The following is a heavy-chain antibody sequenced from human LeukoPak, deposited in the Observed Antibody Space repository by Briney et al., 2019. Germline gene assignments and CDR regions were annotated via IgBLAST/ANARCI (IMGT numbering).Heavy chain of an antibody. Sequence: ASLKVSCKASGYTFTGYYIHWLRQAPGQGPEWMGWINPYSGDTKYAQNYRGRVTMTRDTSISTAYMELSRLRSDDTAVYYCVGPYESEYSSSADAFDIWGQGTMVTVSS. J-gene: IGHJ3*02. V-gene: IGHV1-2*02. CDR2: INPYSGDT. D-gene: IGHD6-6*01. CDR3: VGPYESEYSSSADAFDI. CDR1: GYTFTGYY.